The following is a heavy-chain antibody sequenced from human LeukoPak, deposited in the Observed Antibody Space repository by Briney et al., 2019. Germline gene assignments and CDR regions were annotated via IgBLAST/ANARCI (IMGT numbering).Heavy chain of an antibody. CDR1: GGSISSGNW. Sequence: ASETLSLTCAVSGGSISSGNWWSWVRQPPGKGLEWIGEMYHRGGTNYNPSLKSRVTISVDTSKNQFSLKLSSVTAADTAVYYCARDPMVAGIPCDAFDIWGQGTMVTVSS. J-gene: IGHJ3*02. V-gene: IGHV4-4*02. CDR2: MYHRGGT. D-gene: IGHD6-19*01. CDR3: ARDPMVAGIPCDAFDI.